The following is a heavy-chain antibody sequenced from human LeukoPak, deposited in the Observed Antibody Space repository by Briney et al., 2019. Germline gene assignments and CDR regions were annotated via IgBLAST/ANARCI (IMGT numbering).Heavy chain of an antibody. D-gene: IGHD3-22*01. Sequence: PGGSLRLSCTASGFTFSSYAINWVRLAPGKGLEWVSCISGSGGSTFYYADSVKGRFTVSRDNSKNTVYLQMNSLRADDTAVYYCSKGGRWDYYDSSHWGQGTMVIVSS. V-gene: IGHV3-23*01. CDR1: GFTFSSYA. CDR3: SKGGRWDYYDSSH. J-gene: IGHJ3*01. CDR2: ISGSGGST.